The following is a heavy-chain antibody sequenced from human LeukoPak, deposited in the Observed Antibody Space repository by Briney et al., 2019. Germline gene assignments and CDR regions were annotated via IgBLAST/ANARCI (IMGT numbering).Heavy chain of an antibody. V-gene: IGHV3-23*01. J-gene: IGHJ5*02. CDR1: GFTFSSYA. Sequence: GGSLRLSCVASGFTFSSYAMTWVRQVPGKGLEWVSHISGSGERTYYADSVKGRFTSSRDNSKNTLYLQMNSLRAEDTAVYYCAKVQYDYGDPVGWFDPWGQGTLVTDSS. D-gene: IGHD4-17*01. CDR3: AKVQYDYGDPVGWFDP. CDR2: ISGSGERT.